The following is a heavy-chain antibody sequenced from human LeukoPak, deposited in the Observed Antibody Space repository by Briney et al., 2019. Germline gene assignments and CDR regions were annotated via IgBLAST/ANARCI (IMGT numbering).Heavy chain of an antibody. Sequence: ASVKVSCKVSGYTLNKLSIHWVRQSPGKGLDWMGGFIPEVRKTFYAQELQGRVTMTEDTSTDTAYMDLSSLKSEDTAMYYCAADTSGWANDGFDVWGHGTMITVSS. V-gene: IGHV1-24*01. CDR1: GYTLNKLS. CDR3: AADTSGWANDGFDV. J-gene: IGHJ3*01. D-gene: IGHD6-19*01. CDR2: FIPEVRKT.